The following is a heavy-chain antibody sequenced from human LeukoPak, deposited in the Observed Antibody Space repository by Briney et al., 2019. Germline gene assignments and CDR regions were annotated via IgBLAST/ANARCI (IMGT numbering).Heavy chain of an antibody. CDR1: GFTFSSNA. D-gene: IGHD2-15*01. J-gene: IGHJ1*01. Sequence: PGGSLRLSCAASGFTFSSNAMSWVRQAPGKRLGWVSAISGSGGSTYYADSVKGRFTISRDNSKNTLYLQMNSLRAEDTAVYYCAKDRWDIVVVVAATDEYFQHWGQGTLVTVSS. CDR3: AKDRWDIVVVVAATDEYFQH. V-gene: IGHV3-23*01. CDR2: ISGSGGST.